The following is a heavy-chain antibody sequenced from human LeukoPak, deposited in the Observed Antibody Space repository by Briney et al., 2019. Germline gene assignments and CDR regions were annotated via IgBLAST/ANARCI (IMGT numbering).Heavy chain of an antibody. J-gene: IGHJ4*02. CDR2: FDPEDGDT. D-gene: IGHD3-3*01. CDR3: ATGLEWLLYGFFDH. Sequence: ASVKVSCKVSGDTVTELSMHWVRQAPGKGLEWMGGFDPEDGDTIYAQKFQGRVTMTEDTSTGTAYMELSGLRSEDTAVYYCATGLEWLLYGFFDHWGQGTLVTVSS. V-gene: IGHV1-24*01. CDR1: GDTVTELS.